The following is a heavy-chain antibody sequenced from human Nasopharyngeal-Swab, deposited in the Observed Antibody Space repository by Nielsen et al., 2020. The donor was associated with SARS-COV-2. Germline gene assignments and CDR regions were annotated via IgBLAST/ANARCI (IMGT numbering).Heavy chain of an antibody. CDR2: ITSDGTTT. J-gene: IGHJ3*01. D-gene: IGHD2-21*01. V-gene: IGHV3-74*03. CDR1: GFRFSNYW. Sequence: GGSLRLSCAAYGFRFSNYWMDWVRQVPGKGLMWVSHITSDGTTTTYADSVRGRFTVSRDNAKDTLYLQMNSLRADDTAVYYCARIAIGGSRAFDVWGQGTMVTVSP. CDR3: ARIAIGGSRAFDV.